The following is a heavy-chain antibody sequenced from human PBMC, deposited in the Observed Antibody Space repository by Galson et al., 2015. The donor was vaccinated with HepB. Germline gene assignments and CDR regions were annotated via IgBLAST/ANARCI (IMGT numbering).Heavy chain of an antibody. D-gene: IGHD4-11*01. CDR2: IYPGDSDT. Sequence: QSGAEVKKPGESLKISCKGSGYSFTSYWIGWVRQMPGKGLEWMGIIYPGDSDTRYSPSFQGQVTISADKSISTAYLQWSSLKASDTAMYYCARILTVTTRGHQTFDYWGQGTLVTVSS. CDR3: ARILTVTTRGHQTFDY. V-gene: IGHV5-51*03. J-gene: IGHJ4*02. CDR1: GYSFTSYW.